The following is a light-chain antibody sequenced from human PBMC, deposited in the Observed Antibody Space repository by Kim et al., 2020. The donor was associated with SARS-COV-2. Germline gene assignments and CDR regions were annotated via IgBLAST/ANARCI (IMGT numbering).Light chain of an antibody. CDR2: GAS. J-gene: IGKJ4*02. CDR3: QLSSRARQVT. CDR1: QKISTL. Sequence: DIEMTQSPSSLSASVVDTVTITCRTNQKISTLLNWYQQKPGKAPKLQIYGASTLQSGVPSRFNASGSETDFSLTIGSLHPEDFATYYCQLSSRARQVTFGGGTKVDIK. V-gene: IGKV1-39*01.